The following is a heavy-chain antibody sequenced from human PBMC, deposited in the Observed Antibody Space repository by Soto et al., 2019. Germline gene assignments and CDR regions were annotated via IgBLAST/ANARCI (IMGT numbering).Heavy chain of an antibody. J-gene: IGHJ4*02. V-gene: IGHV3-7*01. CDR1: GFTFSTYR. CDR3: ARALNLAL. Sequence: EVQLVESGGGLVQPGGSLRLSCAASGFTFSTYRMSWVRQAPGKGLECVARIKQDGSEKYYVDSVKGRVSISRDNAKNSLYLQMNSLRADDTAVYYCARALNLALWGQGTLVTVSS. CDR2: IKQDGSEK.